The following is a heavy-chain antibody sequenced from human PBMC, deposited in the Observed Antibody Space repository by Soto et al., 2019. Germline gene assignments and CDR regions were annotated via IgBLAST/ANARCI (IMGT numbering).Heavy chain of an antibody. D-gene: IGHD6-13*01. V-gene: IGHV3-48*01. J-gene: IGHJ5*02. CDR1: GFTFSSYS. Sequence: EVQLVESGGGLVQPGGSLRLSCAASGFTFSSYSMNWVRQAPGKGLEWVSYISSSSSTIYYADSVKGSFTISRDNAKTSRHLPMNRLIAEDTAVYYCARHPDRIAEIGWFDPWGQGNLVTVSS. CDR3: ARHPDRIAEIGWFDP. CDR2: ISSSSSTI.